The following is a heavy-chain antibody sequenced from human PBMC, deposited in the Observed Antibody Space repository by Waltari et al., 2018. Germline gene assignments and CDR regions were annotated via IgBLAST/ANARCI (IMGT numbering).Heavy chain of an antibody. V-gene: IGHV5-51*01. Sequence: EAQLVQSGAEVQKPGESLTISCKASGYSFPNYWIGWVRQMPGKGLEWMGIIYPGDSNTRYNPSFQGQVTISADKSISTAYLQWSSLKASDTAIYYCARQRGSSLYLYFDLWGRGTLVTVSS. CDR3: ARQRGSSLYLYFDL. D-gene: IGHD3-16*01. CDR1: GYSFPNYW. CDR2: IYPGDSNT. J-gene: IGHJ2*01.